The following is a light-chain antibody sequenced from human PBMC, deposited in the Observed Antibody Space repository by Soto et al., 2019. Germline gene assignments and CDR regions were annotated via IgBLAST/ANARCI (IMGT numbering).Light chain of an antibody. J-gene: IGLJ2*01. V-gene: IGLV4-69*01. Sequence: QPVLTQSPSASASLGASVKLTCTLSSGHSSYAIAWHQQQPEKGPRYLMKLNSDGSHSKGDGIPDRFSGSSSGADRYLTISGLQPEHEADYYCQTWGTGIQVFGGGTKVTVL. CDR1: SGHSSYA. CDR2: LNSDGSH. CDR3: QTWGTGIQV.